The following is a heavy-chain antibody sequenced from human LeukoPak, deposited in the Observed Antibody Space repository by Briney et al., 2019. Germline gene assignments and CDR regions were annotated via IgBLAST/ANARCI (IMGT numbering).Heavy chain of an antibody. D-gene: IGHD3-10*01. Sequence: PSETLSLTCTVSGGSISSYYWSWIRQPPGKGLEWIGYIYYSRSTNYNPSLKSRVTISVDTSKNQFSLKLSSVTAADTAVYYCARPAHYGSGSYPYYFDYWGQGTLVTVSS. CDR1: GGSISSYY. CDR2: IYYSRST. CDR3: ARPAHYGSGSYPYYFDY. J-gene: IGHJ4*02. V-gene: IGHV4-59*01.